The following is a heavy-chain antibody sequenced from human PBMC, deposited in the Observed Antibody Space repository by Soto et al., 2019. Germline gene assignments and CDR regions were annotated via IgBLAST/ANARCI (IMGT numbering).Heavy chain of an antibody. CDR2: INPSGGST. CDR1: GYTFTSYY. V-gene: IGHV1-46*01. CDR3: AREEMATLRYCFYGMDV. D-gene: IGHD5-12*01. Sequence: QVQLVQSGAEVKKPGASVKVSCKASGYTFTSYYMHWVRQAPGQGLEWMGIINPSGGSTSYAQKFQGKVTMTRDTYTSTVYMELSSLRSEDTAVYYCAREEMATLRYCFYGMDVWGQGTTVTVSS. J-gene: IGHJ6*02.